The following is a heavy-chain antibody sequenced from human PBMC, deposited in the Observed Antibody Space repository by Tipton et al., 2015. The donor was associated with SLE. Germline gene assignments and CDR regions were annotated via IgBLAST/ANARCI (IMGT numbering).Heavy chain of an antibody. CDR3: ARASRRRSYYYDSSGYLDY. V-gene: IGHV3-21*01. Sequence: AVSGFTFSSYSMNWVRQAPGKGLEWVSSISSSSSYIYYADSVKGRFTISRDNAKNSLYLQMNSLRAEDTAVYFCARASRRRSYYYDSSGYLDYWGQGTLVTISS. J-gene: IGHJ4*02. CDR2: ISSSSSYI. CDR1: GFTFSSYS. D-gene: IGHD3-22*01.